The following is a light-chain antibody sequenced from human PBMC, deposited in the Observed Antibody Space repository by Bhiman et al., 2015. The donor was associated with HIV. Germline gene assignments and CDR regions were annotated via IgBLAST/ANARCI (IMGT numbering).Light chain of an antibody. CDR2: DVT. J-gene: IGLJ3*02. Sequence: QSVLTQPPSVSAAPGQKVTISCSGSSANIGNNYVSWYQQFPGTGPKLMIFDVTKRPSGVSDRFSGSKSGNTASLTISGLQAEDEANYYCCSYAGISTWVFGGGTKVTVL. CDR1: SANIGNNY. CDR3: CSYAGISTWV. V-gene: IGLV2-23*02.